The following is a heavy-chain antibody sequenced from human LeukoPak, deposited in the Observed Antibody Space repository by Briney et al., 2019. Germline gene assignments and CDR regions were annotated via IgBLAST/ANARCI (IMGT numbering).Heavy chain of an antibody. CDR3: ARGWSSGYYWFSHFQH. CDR2: ISGSGGST. CDR1: GFTFSSYA. V-gene: IGHV3-23*01. J-gene: IGHJ1*01. D-gene: IGHD3-22*01. Sequence: PGGSLRLSCAASGFTFSSYAMSWVRQAPGKGLEWVSAISGSGGSTYYADSVKGRFTISRDNSKNTLYLQMNSLRAEDTAVYYCARGWSSGYYWFSHFQHWGQGTLVTVSS.